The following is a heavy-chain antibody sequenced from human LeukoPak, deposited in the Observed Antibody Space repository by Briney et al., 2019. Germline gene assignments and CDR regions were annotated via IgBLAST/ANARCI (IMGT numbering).Heavy chain of an antibody. Sequence: GGSLRLSCAASGFTFSSYWMSWVRQAPGKGLEWVANIKQDGSEKYYVDSVKGRFTISRDNAKNSLYLQMNSLRAEDTAVYYCASGYCTNGVCYLGPWDYWGQGTLVTVSS. D-gene: IGHD2-8*01. CDR1: GFTFSSYW. CDR2: IKQDGSEK. J-gene: IGHJ4*02. CDR3: ASGYCTNGVCYLGPWDY. V-gene: IGHV3-7*01.